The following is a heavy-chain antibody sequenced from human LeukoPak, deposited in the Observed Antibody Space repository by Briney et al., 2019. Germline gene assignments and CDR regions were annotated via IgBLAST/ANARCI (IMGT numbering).Heavy chain of an antibody. CDR1: GGSFSGYY. J-gene: IGHJ5*02. V-gene: IGHV4-34*01. D-gene: IGHD3-22*01. Sequence: PSETLSLTCAVYGGSFSGYYWSWIRQPPGKGLEWIGEINHSGSTNYNPSLKSRVTISVDTSKNQFSLKLSSVTAADTAVYYCARKRAGRRRYYGSSGLGNWFDPWGQGTLVTVSS. CDR2: INHSGST. CDR3: ARKRAGRRRYYGSSGLGNWFDP.